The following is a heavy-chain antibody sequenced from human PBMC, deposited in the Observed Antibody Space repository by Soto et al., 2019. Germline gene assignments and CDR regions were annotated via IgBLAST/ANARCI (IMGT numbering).Heavy chain of an antibody. CDR3: ARAEASWYSSSPGTYNWFDP. CDR2: ISSSGSTI. CDR1: GFTFSDYY. Sequence: SGGSLRLSCAASGFTFSDYYMSWIRQAPGKGLEWVSYISSSGSTIYYADSVKGRFTISRDNAKNSLYLQMNSLRAEDTAVYYCARAEASWYSSSPGTYNWFDPWGQGTLVTVSS. D-gene: IGHD6-13*01. V-gene: IGHV3-11*01. J-gene: IGHJ5*02.